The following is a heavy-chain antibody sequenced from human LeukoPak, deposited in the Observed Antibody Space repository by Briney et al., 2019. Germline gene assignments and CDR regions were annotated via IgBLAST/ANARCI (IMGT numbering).Heavy chain of an antibody. D-gene: IGHD6-6*01. CDR2: ISGSGGST. V-gene: IGHV3-23*01. J-gene: IGHJ4*02. CDR1: GFTFSDYY. CDR3: AKDLRYSSSSGCLDY. Sequence: GGSLRLSCAASGFTFSDYYMSWVRQAPGKGLEWVSGISGSGGSTYYADSVKGRFTISRDNSKSTLYLQMNSLRAEDTAVYYCAKDLRYSSSSGCLDYWGQGTLVTVSS.